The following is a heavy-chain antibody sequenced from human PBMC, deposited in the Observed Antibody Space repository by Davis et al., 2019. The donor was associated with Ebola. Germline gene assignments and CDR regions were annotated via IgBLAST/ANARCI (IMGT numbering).Heavy chain of an antibody. CDR1: GGSISSYY. Sequence: GSLRLSCTVSGGSISSYYWSWIRQPPGKGLEWIGYIYYSGSTNYNPSLKSRVTISVDTSKNQFSLKLSSVTAADTAVYYCAKGGAGAFDIWGQGTMVTVSS. V-gene: IGHV4-59*01. D-gene: IGHD3-16*01. CDR3: AKGGAGAFDI. CDR2: IYYSGST. J-gene: IGHJ3*02.